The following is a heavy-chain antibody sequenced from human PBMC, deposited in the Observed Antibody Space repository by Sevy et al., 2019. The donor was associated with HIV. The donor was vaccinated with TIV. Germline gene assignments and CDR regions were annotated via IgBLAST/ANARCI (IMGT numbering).Heavy chain of an antibody. Sequence: GGSLRLSCAPSGFTFSTYAMNWVRPAPGKGLEWVSSIGGSGRYTYYADSVEGRFTISRDNSKNMLYLQMNSLRVADTAVYYCAKGYCSGGTCPRDYYYYGMDVWGQWTTVTVSS. CDR1: GFTFSTYA. D-gene: IGHD2-15*01. V-gene: IGHV3-23*01. J-gene: IGHJ6*02. CDR3: AKGYCSGGTCPRDYYYYGMDV. CDR2: IGGSGRYT.